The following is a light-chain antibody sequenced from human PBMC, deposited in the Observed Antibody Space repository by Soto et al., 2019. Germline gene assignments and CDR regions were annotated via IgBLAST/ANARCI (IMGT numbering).Light chain of an antibody. CDR1: NSDFGNYNL. V-gene: IGLV2-23*01. Sequence: QSARTQPASVSGSPGQSITISCTGTNSDFGNYNLVSWYQQHPGKAPKLMIFEGTKRPSGVSNRFSGSKFGNTASLTVSGLQAEDEADYYCCSYAGSSTLVFGTGTKLTVL. CDR2: EGT. CDR3: CSYAGSSTLV. J-gene: IGLJ1*01.